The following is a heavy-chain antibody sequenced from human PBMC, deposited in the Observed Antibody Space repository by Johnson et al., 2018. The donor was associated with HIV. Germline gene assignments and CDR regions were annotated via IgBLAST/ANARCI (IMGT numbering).Heavy chain of an antibody. V-gene: IGHV3-23*04. Sequence: VQLVESGGGLVQPGGSLRLSCAASGFTVSSNYMSWVRQAPGKGLEWVSGISWNSGSIGYADSVKGRFTISRDNSKTMMWLQMDSLRVEDTAIYYCAKEGIVATKVGRGAFDLWGQGTLVTVSS. J-gene: IGHJ3*01. D-gene: IGHD5-12*01. CDR2: ISWNSGSI. CDR3: AKEGIVATKVGRGAFDL. CDR1: GFTVSSNY.